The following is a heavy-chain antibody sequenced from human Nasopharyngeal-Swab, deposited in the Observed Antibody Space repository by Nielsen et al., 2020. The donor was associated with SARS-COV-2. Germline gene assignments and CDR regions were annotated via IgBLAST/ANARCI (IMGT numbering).Heavy chain of an antibody. J-gene: IGHJ5*02. D-gene: IGHD3-9*01. CDR1: GVFISRGGAY. V-gene: IGHV4-30-4*08. Sequence: SETLSLTCAVSGVFISRGGAYWSWLRQPPGKGLEWIGYIYYSGDTDYNPALQSRVSISADTSRNQFSLKLTSVTAADTAVYYCARTLYDIMTDQYEGYDTWGPGILVTVSS. CDR2: IYYSGDT. CDR3: ARTLYDIMTDQYEGYDT.